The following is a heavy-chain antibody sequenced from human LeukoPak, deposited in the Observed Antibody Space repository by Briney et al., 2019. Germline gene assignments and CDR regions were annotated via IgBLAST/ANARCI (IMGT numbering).Heavy chain of an antibody. CDR3: ARDHYYDSSENYYYYYMDV. V-gene: IGHV1-2*06. CDR1: GYTFTGYY. J-gene: IGHJ6*03. D-gene: IGHD3-22*01. CDR2: INPNSGGT. Sequence: ASVKVSCKASGYTFTGYYMHWLRQAPGQGLEWMGRINPNSGGTNYAQKFQGRVTMTRDTSISTAYMELSRLRSDDTAVYYCARDHYYDSSENYYYYYMDVWGKGTTVTVSS.